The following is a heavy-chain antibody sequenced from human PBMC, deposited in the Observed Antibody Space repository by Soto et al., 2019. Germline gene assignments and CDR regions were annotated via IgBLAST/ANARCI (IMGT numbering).Heavy chain of an antibody. CDR2: IYYSGST. V-gene: IGHV4-59*12. Sequence: QVQLQESGPGLVKPSETLSLTCTVSGGSISSYYWSWIRQPPGKGLEWIGYIYYSGSTNYNPSHKSRSTISVDTSKTQFSLKLSSVTAAATAVYYCARGWRRLVPNWSDPWGQGTLVTVSS. CDR1: GGSISSYY. CDR3: ARGWRRLVPNWSDP. J-gene: IGHJ5*02. D-gene: IGHD6-6*01.